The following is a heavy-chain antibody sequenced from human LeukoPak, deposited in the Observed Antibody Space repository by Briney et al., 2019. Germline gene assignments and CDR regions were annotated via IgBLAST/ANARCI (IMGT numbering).Heavy chain of an antibody. CDR1: GFTFSSYA. Sequence: PGRSLSLSCAASGFTFSSYAMHWVHQAPGKGLEWVAVISYDGSNKYYADSVKGRFTISRDNSKNTLYLQMNSLRAEDTAVYYCARDAPYCSGGNCYSVFDYWGQGTLVTVSS. CDR3: ARDAPYCSGGNCYSVFDY. V-gene: IGHV3-30-3*01. D-gene: IGHD2-15*01. J-gene: IGHJ4*02. CDR2: ISYDGSNK.